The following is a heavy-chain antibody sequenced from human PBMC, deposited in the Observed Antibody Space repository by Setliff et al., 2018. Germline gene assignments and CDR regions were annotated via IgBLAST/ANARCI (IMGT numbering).Heavy chain of an antibody. Sequence: SETLSLTCTVSGGSISSYYWSWIRQPPGKGQEWIGYIYYSGSTNYNPSLKSRVTISVDTSKNQFSLKLSSVTAADTAVYYCARDRGGDWIYYFDYWGQGTLVTAPQ. CDR1: GGSISSYY. J-gene: IGHJ4*02. D-gene: IGHD2-21*02. CDR3: ARDRGGDWIYYFDY. CDR2: IYYSGST. V-gene: IGHV4-59*01.